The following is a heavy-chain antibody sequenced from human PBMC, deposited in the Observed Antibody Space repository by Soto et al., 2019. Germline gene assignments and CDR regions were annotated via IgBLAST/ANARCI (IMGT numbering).Heavy chain of an antibody. CDR3: AADSLLVRRPAAMLQSVNYGMDV. CDR2: IVVGSGNT. CDR1: GFTFTSSA. Sequence: ASVKVSCKASGFTFTSSAVQWVRQARGQRLEWIGWIVVGSGNTNYAQKFQERVTITRDMSTSTAYMELSSLRSEDTAVYYCAADSLLVRRPAAMLQSVNYGMDVWGQGTTVTVSS. J-gene: IGHJ6*02. D-gene: IGHD2-2*01. V-gene: IGHV1-58*01.